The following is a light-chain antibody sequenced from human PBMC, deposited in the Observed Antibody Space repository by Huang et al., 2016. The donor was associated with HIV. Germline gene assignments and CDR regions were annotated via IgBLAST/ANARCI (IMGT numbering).Light chain of an antibody. J-gene: IGKJ4*01. CDR3: QQRSSGVT. CDR2: DTS. Sequence: IVLTQSPATLSWYPGERVTLSCRASQSVGNYIAWYQQHPGQSPKLLVYDTSSRAPGNPVRFSGSGSGTDFTLTISSLESEDFAVYYCQQRSSGVTFGGGTK. V-gene: IGKV3-11*01. CDR1: QSVGNY.